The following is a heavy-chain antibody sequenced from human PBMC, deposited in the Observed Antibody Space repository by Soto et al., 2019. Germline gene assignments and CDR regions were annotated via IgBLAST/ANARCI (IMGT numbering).Heavy chain of an antibody. D-gene: IGHD4-17*01. CDR1: GYSFADLW. CDR2: IDPSDSYT. V-gene: IGHV5-10-1*01. CDR3: ARHGGYGGPNYYVMDV. Sequence: WKGSGYSFADLWVRRMSQKHGKGLEWMGRIDPSDSYTNYSPSFQGHVTISADKSISTAYLQWSSLKASDTAMYYCARHGGYGGPNYYVMDVRGQGSTVTGSS. J-gene: IGHJ6*02.